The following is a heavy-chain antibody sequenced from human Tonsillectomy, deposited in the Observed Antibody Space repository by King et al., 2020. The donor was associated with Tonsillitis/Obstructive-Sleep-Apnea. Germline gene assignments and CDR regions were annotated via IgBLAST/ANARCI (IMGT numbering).Heavy chain of an antibody. CDR1: GFTFSSYA. Sequence: QLVESGGGVVQPGRSLRLSCAASGFTFSSYAMHWVRQAPGKGLEWVAVISYDGSNKYYADSVKGRFTISRDNSKNTLYLQMNSLRAEETAVYYCARDTPDCSGGSCYSGWFDPWGQGTLVTVSS. J-gene: IGHJ5*02. CDR2: ISYDGSNK. V-gene: IGHV3-30*01. D-gene: IGHD2-15*01. CDR3: ARDTPDCSGGSCYSGWFDP.